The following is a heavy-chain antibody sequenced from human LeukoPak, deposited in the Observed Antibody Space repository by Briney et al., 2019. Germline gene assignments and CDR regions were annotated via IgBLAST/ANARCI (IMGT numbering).Heavy chain of an antibody. J-gene: IGHJ6*03. CDR1: GGSISSSSYY. D-gene: IGHD1-26*01. CDR3: ARDFTDSGSSLVYYYYYYMDV. CDR2: IYYSGST. Sequence: SETLSLTCTVSGGSISSSSYYWGWIRQPPGKGLEWIGSIYYSGSTYYNPSLKSRVTISVDTSKNEFPLKLSSVTAADTAVYYCARDFTDSGSSLVYYYYYYMDVWGKGTTVTVSS. V-gene: IGHV4-39*06.